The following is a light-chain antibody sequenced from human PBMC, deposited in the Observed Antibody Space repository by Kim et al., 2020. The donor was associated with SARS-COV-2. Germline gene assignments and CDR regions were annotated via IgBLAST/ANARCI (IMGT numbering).Light chain of an antibody. CDR2: AAS. CDR3: QQSYSTRYT. CDR1: QSISSY. Sequence: SATVGDRVTITCRASQSISSYLNWYQQKPGKAPKLLIYAASSLQSGVPSRFSVSGSGTEFTLTISSLQPEDFATYYCQQSYSTRYTFGQGTKLEI. J-gene: IGKJ2*01. V-gene: IGKV1-39*01.